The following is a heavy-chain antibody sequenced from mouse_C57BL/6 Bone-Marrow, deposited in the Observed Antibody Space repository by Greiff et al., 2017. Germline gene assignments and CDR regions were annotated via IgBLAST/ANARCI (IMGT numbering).Heavy chain of an antibody. CDR3: ARVYYYGSSYVEGAMDY. J-gene: IGHJ4*01. CDR2: IYPGSGNT. D-gene: IGHD1-1*01. Sequence: LEESGAELVRPGASVKLSCKASGYTFTDYYINWVKQRPGQGLEWIARIYPGSGNTYYNEKFKGKATLTAEKSSSTAYMQLSSLTSEDSAVYFCARVYYYGSSYVEGAMDYWGQGTSVTVSS. V-gene: IGHV1-76*01. CDR1: GYTFTDYY.